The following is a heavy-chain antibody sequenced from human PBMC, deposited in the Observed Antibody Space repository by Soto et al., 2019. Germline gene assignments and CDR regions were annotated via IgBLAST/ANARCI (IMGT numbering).Heavy chain of an antibody. D-gene: IGHD3-3*01. J-gene: IGHJ4*02. CDR1: GGSISSSSYY. V-gene: IGHV4-39*01. Sequence: QLQLQEAGPGLVKPSETLSLTCSVSGGSISSSSYYWGWIRQPPGKGLEWIGSIHYSGSTYYNPSLRSRVTISVDTSKNQFYLEVRSMTAADTAVYYCARQYDFWSGSSFDNWGQGNLVTVSS. CDR3: ARQYDFWSGSSFDN. CDR2: IHYSGST.